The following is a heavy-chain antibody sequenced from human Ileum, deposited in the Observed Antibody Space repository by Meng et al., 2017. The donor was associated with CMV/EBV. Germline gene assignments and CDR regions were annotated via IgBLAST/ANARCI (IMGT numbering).Heavy chain of an antibody. J-gene: IGHJ4*02. Sequence: GESLRLSCAASGFTLSSYWMSWVRQAPGKGLEWVANIKQDGSEKYYVDSVTGRFTISRDNARDSLYLQMNSLRAEDTAVYYCARGRWDSVVLPAGYYFDYWGQGTLVTVSS. CDR2: IKQDGSEK. CDR1: GFTLSSYW. D-gene: IGHD2-2*01. V-gene: IGHV3-7*01. CDR3: ARGRWDSVVLPAGYYFDY.